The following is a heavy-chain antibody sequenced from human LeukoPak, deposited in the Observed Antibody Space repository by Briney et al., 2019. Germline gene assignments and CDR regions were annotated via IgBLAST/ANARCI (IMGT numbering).Heavy chain of an antibody. CDR3: ARGKTSQNIVTRKTYDWFDP. V-gene: IGHV3-21*01. J-gene: IGHJ5*02. CDR2: ISSSSDYI. D-gene: IGHD2/OR15-2a*01. CDR1: GFTFSSYN. Sequence: GGSLRLSCAASGFTFSSYNMNWVRQAPGKGLEWVSSISSSSDYIYYADSVKGRFTISRDNAKNSLYLQMKSLRAEDTAVYYCARGKTSQNIVTRKTYDWFDPWGQGTLVTVSS.